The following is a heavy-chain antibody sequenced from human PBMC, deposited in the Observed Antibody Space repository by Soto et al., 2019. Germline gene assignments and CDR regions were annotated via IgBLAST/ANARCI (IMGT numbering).Heavy chain of an antibody. Sequence: ASVEVSCKASGYTFSNYAMHWVRLAPGQRLEWMGWINAGNGNTKYSQKFQDRVTITRDTSASTANMELSSLRSEDTAVYYCAKGGNIAVVVADYGMDVWGQGTTVTVSS. D-gene: IGHD2-15*01. CDR3: AKGGNIAVVVADYGMDV. J-gene: IGHJ6*02. CDR2: INAGNGNT. CDR1: GYTFSNYA. V-gene: IGHV1-3*01.